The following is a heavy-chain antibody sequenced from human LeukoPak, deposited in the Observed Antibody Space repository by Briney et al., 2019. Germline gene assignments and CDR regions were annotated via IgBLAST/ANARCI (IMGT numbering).Heavy chain of an antibody. CDR2: IYHFGRT. Sequence: PSETLSLTCSVSGYSISTGSYWGWIRQTPGKGLEWIGSIYHFGRTQYNPSLKSRVTLLVDTSTNQFSLKLTAVTAADTAVYYCAKGGPFGVLTPYYFDYWGQGTLVTISS. V-gene: IGHV4-38-2*02. D-gene: IGHD3-3*01. J-gene: IGHJ4*02. CDR3: AKGGPFGVLTPYYFDY. CDR1: GYSISTGSY.